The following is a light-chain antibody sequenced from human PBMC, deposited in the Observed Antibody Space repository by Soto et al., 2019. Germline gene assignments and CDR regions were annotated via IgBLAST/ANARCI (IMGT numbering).Light chain of an antibody. Sequence: EIVMTQSPATLSVSPGERVTLSCRASESVSINLAWYQQKPGQAPRLLIYGASTGDTSIPPRFSGSGSGTGFTLTISSLQSEDFAVYYCHQYNAWPPSFGQGTKLEIK. CDR2: GAS. CDR1: ESVSIN. V-gene: IGKV3-15*01. J-gene: IGKJ2*01. CDR3: HQYNAWPPS.